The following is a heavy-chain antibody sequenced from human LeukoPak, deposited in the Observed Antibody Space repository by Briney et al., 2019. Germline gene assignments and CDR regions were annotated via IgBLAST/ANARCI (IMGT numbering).Heavy chain of an antibody. V-gene: IGHV1-46*01. CDR3: ASSGSKRYSYGY. J-gene: IGHJ4*02. Sequence: RGESLRISCKASGYTFTDYWIGWVRQAPGQGLEWMGIINPSGGSTSYAQKFQGRVTMTRDTSTSTVYMELSSLRSEDTAVYYCASSGSKRYSYGYWGQGTLVTVSS. CDR2: INPSGGST. D-gene: IGHD5-18*01. CDR1: GYTFTDYW.